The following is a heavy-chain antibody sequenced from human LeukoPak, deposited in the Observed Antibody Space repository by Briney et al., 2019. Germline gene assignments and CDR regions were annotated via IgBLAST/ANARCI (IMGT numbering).Heavy chain of an antibody. V-gene: IGHV1-69*05. D-gene: IGHD2-15*01. CDR1: GGTFSSYA. CDR3: ASGNVVVVAATLDY. J-gene: IGHJ4*02. Sequence: GASVKVSCKASGGTFSSYAISWVRQAPGQGLEWMGRIIPIFGTANYAQKLQGRVTITTDESTSTAYMELSSLRSEDTAVYYCASGNVVVVAATLDYWGQGTLVTVSS. CDR2: IIPIFGTA.